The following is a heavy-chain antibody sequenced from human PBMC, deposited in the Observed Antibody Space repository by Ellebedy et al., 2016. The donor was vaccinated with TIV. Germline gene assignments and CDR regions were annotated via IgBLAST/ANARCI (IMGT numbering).Heavy chain of an antibody. CDR1: GESFSGYY. CDR2: INHSGST. CDR3: ARGFDYGNIYGMDV. J-gene: IGHJ6*02. D-gene: IGHD4-17*01. Sequence: SETLSLXXAVYGESFSGYYWSWIRQPPGKGLEWIGEINHSGSTNYNPSLKSRATISVDTSKNQFSLKLRSVTAADTAVYYCARGFDYGNIYGMDVWGQGTTVTVSS. V-gene: IGHV4-34*01.